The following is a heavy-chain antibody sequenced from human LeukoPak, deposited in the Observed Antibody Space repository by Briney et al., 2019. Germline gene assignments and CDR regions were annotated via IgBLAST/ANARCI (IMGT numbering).Heavy chain of an antibody. D-gene: IGHD6-13*01. CDR3: AKDMSIAAAGNPFDY. CDR1: GFTFDDYA. CDR2: ISWNSGSI. J-gene: IGHJ4*02. V-gene: IGHV3-9*01. Sequence: GRSLRLSCAASGFTFDDYAMHWVRQAPGKGLEWVSGISWNSGSIGYADSVKGRFTISRDNAKNSLYLQMNSLRAEDTALYYCAKDMSIAAAGNPFDYWGQGTLVTVSS.